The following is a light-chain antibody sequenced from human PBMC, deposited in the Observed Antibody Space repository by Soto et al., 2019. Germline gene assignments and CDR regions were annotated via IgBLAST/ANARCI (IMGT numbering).Light chain of an antibody. CDR1: QPVSSSY. CDR3: QQCGISTWP. V-gene: IGKV3-20*01. J-gene: IGKJ1*01. Sequence: EIVLTQSPGILSLSPGERATLSCRASQPVSSSYLAWYQQKPGQAPRLLIYGASTRATGIPDRFSGSESGTDFTLSISRLEAEDFAVYYCQQCGISTWPFGQGTKVDIK. CDR2: GAS.